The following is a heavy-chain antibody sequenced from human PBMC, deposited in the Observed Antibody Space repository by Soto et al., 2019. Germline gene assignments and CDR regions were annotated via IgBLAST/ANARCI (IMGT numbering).Heavy chain of an antibody. D-gene: IGHD6-6*01. CDR3: ARDKGIAAPDY. V-gene: IGHV3-48*01. Sequence: PGGPLRLSCPAPANAFGGYIMNSARQATGKGLEWVSYISSSSSTIYYADSVKGRFTISRDNAKNSLYLQMNSLRAEDTAVYYSARDKGIAAPDYWSQGTLHTVSS. CDR1: ANAFGGYI. J-gene: IGHJ4*02. CDR2: ISSSSSTI.